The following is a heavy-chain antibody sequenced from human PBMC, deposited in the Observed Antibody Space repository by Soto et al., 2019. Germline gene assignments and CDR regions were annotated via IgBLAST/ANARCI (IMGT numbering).Heavy chain of an antibody. D-gene: IGHD4-17*01. CDR3: AKGSTVSVTYMDV. J-gene: IGHJ6*03. CDR2: MSGSGGRT. CDR1: GFTISSHA. V-gene: IGHV3-23*01. Sequence: EVQVLESGGGLVQPGGSLRLSCAASGFTISSHAMSWVRQAPGKGLEWVSAMSGSGGRTYYADSVKGRFTISRDESKNTLYLQMNSLRAEDTAVYHCAKGSTVSVTYMDVWGKGTTVTVSS.